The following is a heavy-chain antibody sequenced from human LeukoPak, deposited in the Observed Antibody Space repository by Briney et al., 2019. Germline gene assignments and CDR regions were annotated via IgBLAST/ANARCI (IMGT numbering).Heavy chain of an antibody. J-gene: IGHJ3*02. CDR3: AGERLGYCSSTSCYNQGYYDSSGYILHAFDI. D-gene: IGHD2-2*02. CDR1: GGTFSSYA. CDR2: IIPIFGTA. V-gene: IGHV1-69*01. Sequence: GASVKVSCKASGGTFSSYAISWVRQAPGQGLEWMGGIIPIFGTANYAQKFQGRVTITADESTSTAYMELSSLRSEDTAVYYCAGERLGYCSSTSCYNQGYYDSSGYILHAFDIWGQGTMVTVSS.